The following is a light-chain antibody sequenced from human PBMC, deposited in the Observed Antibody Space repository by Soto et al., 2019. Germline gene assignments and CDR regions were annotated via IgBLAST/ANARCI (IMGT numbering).Light chain of an antibody. Sequence: DIQMTQSPSSLSASVGDRVTITCRASQGINNYLAWYQQKPGQAPRLLIYAASSRATGIPARFTGSGSGTDFTLTISRLEPEDFAVYYCQQYGSSPLTFGGGTKVDIK. CDR1: QGINNY. J-gene: IGKJ4*01. V-gene: IGKV1-NL1*01. CDR3: QQYGSSPLT. CDR2: AAS.